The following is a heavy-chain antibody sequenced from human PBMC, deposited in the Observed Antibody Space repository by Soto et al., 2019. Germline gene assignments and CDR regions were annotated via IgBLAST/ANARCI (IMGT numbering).Heavy chain of an antibody. Sequence: EVQLVESGGGLVQPGGSLRLSCAASGFAFSTYWMHWVRQAPGKGLLWVSRIKFDGSTTYYADSVKGRFTISRDDAKNTLFLRMNGLRVDDTAVYYCVRGAKNIYAMDVWGQGTTVTVSS. J-gene: IGHJ6*02. D-gene: IGHD2-15*01. CDR1: GFAFSTYW. CDR3: VRGAKNIYAMDV. CDR2: IKFDGSTT. V-gene: IGHV3-74*01.